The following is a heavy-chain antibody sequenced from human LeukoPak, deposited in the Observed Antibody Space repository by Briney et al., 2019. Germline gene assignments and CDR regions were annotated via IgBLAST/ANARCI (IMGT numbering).Heavy chain of an antibody. J-gene: IGHJ4*02. V-gene: IGHV4-38-2*02. Sequence: SETLSLTCTVSGYSISSGYYWGWIRQPPGKGLEWIGSIYRSGSTYYNPSLKSRVTISVDTSKNQFSLKLSSVTAADTAVYYCARTYYYDSSGYFDYWGQGTLVTVSS. D-gene: IGHD3-22*01. CDR2: IYRSGST. CDR1: GYSISSGYY. CDR3: ARTYYYDSSGYFDY.